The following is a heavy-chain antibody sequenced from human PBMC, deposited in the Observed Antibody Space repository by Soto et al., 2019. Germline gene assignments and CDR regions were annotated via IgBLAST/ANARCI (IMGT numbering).Heavy chain of an antibody. Sequence: LSFAASVFTVSIYLMSLFRTAPGKGLEWVATIRRDGADKYYVDSVKGRFTISRDNTKNSLYLQMNSLRVDDTAFYLCARDKNIKQGSAPWG. CDR1: VFTVSIYL. CDR2: IRRDGADK. D-gene: IGHD2-15*01. J-gene: IGHJ5*02. CDR3: ARDKNIKQGSAP. V-gene: IGHV3-7*01.